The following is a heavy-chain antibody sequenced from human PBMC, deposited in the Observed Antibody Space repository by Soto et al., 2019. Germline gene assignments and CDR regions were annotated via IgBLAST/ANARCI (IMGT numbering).Heavy chain of an antibody. J-gene: IGHJ4*02. D-gene: IGHD3-22*01. CDR3: ARLNYYDSSGPKYDY. Sequence: QVQLQESGPGLVKPSGTLSLTCAVSGGSISSSNWWSWGRQPPGKGLEWIGEIYHSGSTNYNPSLKSRVTISVDKSTNQFSLKLLSVTAADTAVYYCARLNYYDSSGPKYDYWGQGTLVTVSS. CDR1: GGSISSSNW. V-gene: IGHV4-4*02. CDR2: IYHSGST.